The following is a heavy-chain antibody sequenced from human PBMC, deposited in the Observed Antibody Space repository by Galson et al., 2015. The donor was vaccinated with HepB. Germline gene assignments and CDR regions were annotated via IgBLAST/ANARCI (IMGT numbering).Heavy chain of an antibody. Sequence: SLRLSCAASGFTFSSYAMSWVRQAPGKGLEWVSAISGSGGSTYYADSVKGRFTISRDNSENTLYLQMNSLRAEDTAVYYCAKLDFWSGYSFDYWGQGTLVTVSS. CDR2: ISGSGGST. J-gene: IGHJ4*02. V-gene: IGHV3-23*01. CDR1: GFTFSSYA. CDR3: AKLDFWSGYSFDY. D-gene: IGHD3-3*01.